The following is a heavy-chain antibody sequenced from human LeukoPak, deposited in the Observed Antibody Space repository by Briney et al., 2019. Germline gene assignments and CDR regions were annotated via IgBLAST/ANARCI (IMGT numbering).Heavy chain of an antibody. J-gene: IGHJ6*03. Sequence: GGSLRLSCAASGVTFSSYERNWVRQAPGKGLEWVSDISSSGSTIYYADSVAGRFTISRDNAKTSLYMQMNSLRAEDTAVYYCERRRGYFYYMDVWGKGTKVTVSS. CDR3: ERRRGYFYYMDV. CDR2: ISSSGSTI. CDR1: GVTFSSYE. V-gene: IGHV3-48*03.